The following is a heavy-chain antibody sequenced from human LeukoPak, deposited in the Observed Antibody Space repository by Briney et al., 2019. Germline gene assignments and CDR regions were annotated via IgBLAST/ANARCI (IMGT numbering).Heavy chain of an antibody. CDR1: GGSISSGSYY. D-gene: IGHD3-22*01. CDR3: ARDDYDSSGYYLGY. J-gene: IGHJ4*02. V-gene: IGHV4-61*02. CDR2: IYTSGST. Sequence: SQTLSLTCTVSGGSISSGSYYWSWIRQPAGKGLEWIGRIYTSGSTNYNPSLKSRVTMSVDTSKNQFSLKLSSVTAADTAVYYCARDDYDSSGYYLGYWGQGTLVTVSS.